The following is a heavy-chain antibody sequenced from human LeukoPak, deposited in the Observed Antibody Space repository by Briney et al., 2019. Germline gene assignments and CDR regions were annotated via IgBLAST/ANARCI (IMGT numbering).Heavy chain of an antibody. J-gene: IGHJ6*03. CDR1: GFTLGSYA. Sequence: GGSLRLSCAASGFTLGSYAMHWVRQAPGKGLEYVSAISSTGGSTYYADSVKGRFTISRDNSKSTVYLQMGSLKAEDMAVYYCARVYCSSTSCWGRGYYMDVWGKGTTVTVSS. V-gene: IGHV3-64*02. D-gene: IGHD2-2*01. CDR3: ARVYCSSTSCWGRGYYMDV. CDR2: ISSTGGST.